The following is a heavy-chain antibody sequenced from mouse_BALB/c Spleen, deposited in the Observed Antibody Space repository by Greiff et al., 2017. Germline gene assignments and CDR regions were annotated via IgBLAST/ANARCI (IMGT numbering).Heavy chain of an antibody. Sequence: EVQLQESGAELVKPGASVKLSCTASGFNIKDTYMHWVKQRPEQGLEWIGRIDPANGNTKYDPKFQGKATITADTSSNTAYLQLSSLTSEDTAVYYCAKEGKLDWYFDVWGAGTTVTVSS. V-gene: IGHV14-3*02. CDR3: AKEGKLDWYFDV. J-gene: IGHJ1*01. CDR1: GFNIKDTY. CDR2: IDPANGNT.